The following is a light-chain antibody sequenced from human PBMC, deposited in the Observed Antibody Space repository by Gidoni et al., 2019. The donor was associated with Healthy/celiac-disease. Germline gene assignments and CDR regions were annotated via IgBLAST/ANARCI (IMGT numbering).Light chain of an antibody. CDR2: GKN. Sequence: SSELTQDPAVSVALGQTVRITCQGDSLSSYYASWYQQKPVQAPVLVIYGKNNRPSGLPDRFSGSSSGNTASLTITGAQAEDEADYYCNSRDSSGNHYVFGTGTKVTVL. CDR1: SLSSYY. V-gene: IGLV3-19*01. J-gene: IGLJ1*01. CDR3: NSRDSSGNHYV.